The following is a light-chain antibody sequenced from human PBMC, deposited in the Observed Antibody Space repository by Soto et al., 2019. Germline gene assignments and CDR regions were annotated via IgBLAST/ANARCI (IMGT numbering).Light chain of an antibody. V-gene: IGKV3-11*01. CDR2: DAS. CDR3: QQRSNWPPIT. CDR1: QSVSSY. Sequence: EILLAPAPAPLSLPPGGRATLSCRASQSVSSYLAWYQQKPGQAPRLLIYDASNRATGIPARFSGSGSGTDFTLTISSLEPEDFAVYYCQQRSNWPPITFGQGTRLEIK. J-gene: IGKJ5*01.